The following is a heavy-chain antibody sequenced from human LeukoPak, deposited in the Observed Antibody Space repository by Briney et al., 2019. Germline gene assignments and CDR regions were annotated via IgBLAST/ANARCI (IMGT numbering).Heavy chain of an antibody. CDR3: ARDVGT. CDR2: ISNDESTI. J-gene: IGHJ5*02. V-gene: IGHV3-74*01. CDR1: GFSFSSYW. D-gene: IGHD7-27*01. Sequence: PGGSLRLSCAASGFSFSSYWMHWVRQAPGKGPVWVSLISNDESTIIYADSVKGRFTISRDNAKNTLYLQMSSLRAGDTAVYYCARDVGTWGQGTLVTVSS.